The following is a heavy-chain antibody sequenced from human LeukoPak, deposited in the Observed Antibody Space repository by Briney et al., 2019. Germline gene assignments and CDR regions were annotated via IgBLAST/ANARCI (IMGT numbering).Heavy chain of an antibody. CDR2: ISAYNGNT. V-gene: IGHV1-18*01. CDR1: GYTFTSYG. D-gene: IGHD6-19*01. Sequence: ASVKVSCKASGYTFTSYGISWVRQAPGQGLEWMGWISAYNGNTNYAQKLQGRVTVTTDTSTSTAYMELRSLRSDDTAVYYCARDSLYPGYSSGWYLDPTTPNFDYWGQGTLVTVSS. J-gene: IGHJ4*02. CDR3: ARDSLYPGYSSGWYLDPTTPNFDY.